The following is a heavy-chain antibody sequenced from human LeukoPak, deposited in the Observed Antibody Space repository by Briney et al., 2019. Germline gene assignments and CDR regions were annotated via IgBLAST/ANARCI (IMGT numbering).Heavy chain of an antibody. Sequence: SGPVLVKPTETLTXTCTVSGFSPSNARVGVSWIRQPPGKALEWLAYIFSNDEKSYSTSLRSRLTISKDTSKSQVVLTMTNMDPVDTATYYCARITLGGYFDYWGQGTLVTVSS. V-gene: IGHV2-26*01. D-gene: IGHD3-16*01. CDR2: IFSNDEK. CDR1: GFSPSNARVG. J-gene: IGHJ4*02. CDR3: ARITLGGYFDY.